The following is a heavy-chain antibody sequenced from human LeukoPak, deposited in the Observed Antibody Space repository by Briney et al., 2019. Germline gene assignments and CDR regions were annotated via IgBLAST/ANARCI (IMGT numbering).Heavy chain of an antibody. CDR2: IYYSGST. V-gene: IGHV4-59*01. CDR3: ARDTGYSSGWYLDY. D-gene: IGHD6-19*01. CDR1: GGSISSYY. Sequence: SETLSLTCTVSGGSISSYYWSWIRQPPRKGLEWIGYIYYSGSTNYNPSLKSRVTISVATSKNQFSLKVSSVTAADTAVYYCARDTGYSSGWYLDYWGQGTLVTVSS. J-gene: IGHJ4*02.